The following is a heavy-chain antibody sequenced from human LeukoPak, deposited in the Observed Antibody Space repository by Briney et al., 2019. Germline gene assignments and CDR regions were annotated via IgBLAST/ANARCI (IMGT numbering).Heavy chain of an antibody. V-gene: IGHV1-69*06. CDR2: IIPIFGTA. CDR3: AREIYSSSHYYYYYMDV. D-gene: IGHD6-6*01. Sequence: SVKVSCKASGGTFSSYAISWVRQAPGQGLEWMGGIIPIFGTANYAQKFQGRVTITADKSTSTAYMELSSLRSEDTAVYYGAREIYSSSHYYYYYMDVWGKGTTVTVSS. J-gene: IGHJ6*03. CDR1: GGTFSSYA.